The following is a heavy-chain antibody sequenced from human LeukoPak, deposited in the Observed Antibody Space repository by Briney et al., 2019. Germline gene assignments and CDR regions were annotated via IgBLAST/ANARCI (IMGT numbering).Heavy chain of an antibody. CDR1: SGSISSGAYY. J-gene: IGHJ4*02. V-gene: IGHV4-39*07. CDR2: IHYSGKT. CDR3: ARGPRYSSSRLDY. Sequence: SETLSLTCTVSSGSISSGAYYWGWIRQPPGKGLEWIGTIHYSGKTYYNPSLKSRVTISVDTSKNQFSLKLSSVTAADTAVYYCARGPRYSSSRLDYWGQGTLVTVSS. D-gene: IGHD6-13*01.